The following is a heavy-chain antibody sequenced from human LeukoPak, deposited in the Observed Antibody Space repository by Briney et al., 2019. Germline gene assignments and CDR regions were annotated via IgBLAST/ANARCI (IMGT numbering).Heavy chain of an antibody. CDR3: ARAGYCSGGSCHYMSFGMDV. CDR2: ISSSGSTI. CDR1: GFTFSSYE. J-gene: IGHJ6*04. V-gene: IGHV3-48*03. D-gene: IGHD2-15*01. Sequence: GGSLRLSCAASGFTFSSYEMNWVRQAPGKGLEWVSYISSSGSTIYYADSVKGRFTISRDNAKNSLYLQMNSLRAEDTAVYYCARAGYCSGGSCHYMSFGMDVWGKGTTVTVSS.